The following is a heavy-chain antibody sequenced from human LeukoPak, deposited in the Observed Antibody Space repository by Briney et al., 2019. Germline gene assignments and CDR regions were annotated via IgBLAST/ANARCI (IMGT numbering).Heavy chain of an antibody. V-gene: IGHV4-34*01. CDR3: AREGIAVARRGFDY. J-gene: IGHJ4*02. CDR2: INHSGST. CDR1: GGSFSGYY. D-gene: IGHD6-19*01. Sequence: SETLSLTCAVYGGSFSGYYWSWIRQPPGKGLEWIGEINHSGSTNYNPSLKSRVTISVDTSKNQFSLKLSSVTAADTAVYYCAREGIAVARRGFDYWGQGTLATVSS.